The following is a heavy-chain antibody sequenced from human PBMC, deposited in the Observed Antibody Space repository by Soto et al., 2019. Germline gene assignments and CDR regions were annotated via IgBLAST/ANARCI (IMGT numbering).Heavy chain of an antibody. J-gene: IGHJ6*02. CDR2: ISAYGGNT. Sequence: GASVKVSCKASGYTFTSYGISWVRQAPGQGLEWMGLISAYGGNTTYAQKLQGRVTMPRDTSTSTAYMELSSLRSEDTAVYYCARSIVVVPAAIPYYYYGMDVWGQGTTVTVSS. CDR3: ARSIVVVPAAIPYYYYGMDV. CDR1: GYTFTSYG. V-gene: IGHV1-18*01. D-gene: IGHD2-2*01.